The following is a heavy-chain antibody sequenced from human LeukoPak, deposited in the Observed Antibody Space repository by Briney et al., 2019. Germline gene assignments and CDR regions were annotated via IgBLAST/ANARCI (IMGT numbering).Heavy chain of an antibody. J-gene: IGHJ4*02. CDR2: ISSSSSYI. Sequence: PGGSLRLSCTASGFTFRSYAMSWVRQAPGKGLEWVSSISSSSSYIYYADSVKGRFTISRDNAKNSLYLQMNSLRAEDTAVYYCASSSGPPPRYWGQGTLVTVSS. D-gene: IGHD3-22*01. CDR3: ASSSGPPPRY. CDR1: GFTFRSYA. V-gene: IGHV3-21*04.